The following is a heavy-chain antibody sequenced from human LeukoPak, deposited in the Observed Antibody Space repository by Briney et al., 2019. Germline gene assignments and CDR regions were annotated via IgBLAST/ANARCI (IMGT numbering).Heavy chain of an antibody. Sequence: PGGSLRLSCAASGFTFSRYRMHWVRQAPGKGLVWVSRINNDGSVTTYADSVKGRFTISRDNAKNTLYLQMNSLRAEDTAIYYCARDYDSSGYYEADAFDIWGQGTMVTVSS. J-gene: IGHJ3*02. D-gene: IGHD3-22*01. CDR3: ARDYDSSGYYEADAFDI. CDR2: INNDGSVT. CDR1: GFTFSRYR. V-gene: IGHV3-74*01.